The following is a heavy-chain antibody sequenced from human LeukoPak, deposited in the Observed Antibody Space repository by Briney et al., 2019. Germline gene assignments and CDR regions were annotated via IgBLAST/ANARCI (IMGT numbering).Heavy chain of an antibody. V-gene: IGHV3-53*01. J-gene: IGHJ4*02. CDR1: GFIASSNY. CDR3: ATGGRSGVAFES. CDR2: IYSGGST. Sequence: GGSLRLSCTASGFIASSNYMSWVRQDPGKGLEWVSLIYSGGSTYYADSVMGRSTISRDKSNNTLYLQMNSLRAEDTAVYYCATGGRSGVAFESWGQGTLVTVSS. D-gene: IGHD2-15*01.